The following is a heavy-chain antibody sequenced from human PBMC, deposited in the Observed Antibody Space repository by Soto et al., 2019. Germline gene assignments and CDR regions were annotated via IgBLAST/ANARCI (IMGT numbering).Heavy chain of an antibody. V-gene: IGHV3-33*01. CDR1: GFTFSSYG. CDR3: ATKSFYDAFDI. J-gene: IGHJ3*02. Sequence: GGSLRLSCAASGFTFSSYGMHWVRQAPGKGLEWVAVIWYDGSNKYYADSVKGRFTISRDNSKNTLYLQMNSLRAEDTAVYYCATKSFYDAFDIWGQGTMVTVSS. CDR2: IWYDGSNK.